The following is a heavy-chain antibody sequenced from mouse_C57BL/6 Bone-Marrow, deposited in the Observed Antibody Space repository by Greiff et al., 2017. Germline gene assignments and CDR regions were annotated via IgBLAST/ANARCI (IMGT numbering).Heavy chain of an antibody. Sequence: EVKLMESGGGLVKPGGSLKLSCAASGFTFSSYTMSWVRQTPEKRLAWVATISGGGGNTYYPDSVTGRFTISRDNAKNTLYLQMSSLRSEDTALYYCASRYYYGSSYPPWFAYWGQGTLVTVSA. V-gene: IGHV5-9*01. CDR3: ASRYYYGSSYPPWFAY. D-gene: IGHD1-1*01. J-gene: IGHJ3*01. CDR2: ISGGGGNT. CDR1: GFTFSSYT.